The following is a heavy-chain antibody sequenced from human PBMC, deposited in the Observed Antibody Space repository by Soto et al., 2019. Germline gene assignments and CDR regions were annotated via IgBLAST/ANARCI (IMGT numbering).Heavy chain of an antibody. CDR1: GFTFSSYG. D-gene: IGHD6-13*01. CDR3: AKDKPPYSSIWYGEFDY. CDR2: ISYDGSNK. Sequence: QVQLVESGGGVVQPGRSLRLSCAASGFTFSSYGMHWVRQAPGKGLEWVAVISYDGSNKYYADSVKGRFTISRDNSKNTVYLQMNSLRGEDTAVYYCAKDKPPYSSIWYGEFDYWGQGILVTVSS. J-gene: IGHJ4*02. V-gene: IGHV3-30*18.